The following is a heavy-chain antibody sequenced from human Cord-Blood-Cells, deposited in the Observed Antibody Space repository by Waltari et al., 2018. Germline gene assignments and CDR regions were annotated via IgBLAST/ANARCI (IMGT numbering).Heavy chain of an antibody. Sequence: QVQLVQSGAEVKKPGASAKVSCTSSEYNFASNTMHWVRQAPGQRLEWMRWINASNGNTENSQKFQGRVTITRDTSASTAYMELSSLRSEDTAVYYCARAKSGSYFYFRHRSQCTLVTDS. CDR1: EYNFASNT. D-gene: IGHD1-26*01. J-gene: IGHJ1*01. CDR3: ARAKSGSYFYFRH. CDR2: INASNGNT. V-gene: IGHV1-3*01.